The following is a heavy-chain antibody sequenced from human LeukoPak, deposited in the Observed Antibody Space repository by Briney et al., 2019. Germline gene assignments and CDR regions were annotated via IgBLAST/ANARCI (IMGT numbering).Heavy chain of an antibody. Sequence: GWSLRLSCAASGFTFSDYYMSWIRQAPGKGLEWVSYLSSSGSSIYYADSVKGRFTISRDNAKNSLYLQMNSLRAEDTAVYYCARDVISSTSSFDPWGQGTLVTVSS. CDR1: GFTFSDYY. J-gene: IGHJ5*02. V-gene: IGHV3-11*01. CDR2: LSSSGSSI. CDR3: ARDVISSTSSFDP. D-gene: IGHD2-2*01.